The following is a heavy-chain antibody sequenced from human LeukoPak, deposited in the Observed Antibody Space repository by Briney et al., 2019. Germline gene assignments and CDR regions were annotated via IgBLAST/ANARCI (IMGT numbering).Heavy chain of an antibody. CDR2: ISSSSSYI. V-gene: IGHV3-21*04. D-gene: IGHD5-18*01. CDR1: GFTFSSYS. J-gene: IGHJ6*02. Sequence: GGSLRLSCAASGFTFSSYSMNWVRQAPGKGLEWVSSISSSSSYIYYADSVKGRFTISRDNAKNSLYLQMNSLRAEDTAVYYCAKRSNTAGYYGMDVWGQGTTVTVSS. CDR3: AKRSNTAGYYGMDV.